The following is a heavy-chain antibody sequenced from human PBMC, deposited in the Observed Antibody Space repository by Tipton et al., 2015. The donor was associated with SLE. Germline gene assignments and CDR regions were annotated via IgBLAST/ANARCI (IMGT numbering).Heavy chain of an antibody. J-gene: IGHJ3*02. CDR3: ARENYAESRGI. Sequence: TLSLTCTVSGGSISKSGYYWGWIRQPPGKGLDWIGTIFYNGNTYYYNPSLKSRVTISVDTSKNQFSLNLTSVTAADTAVYYCARENYAESRGIWGQGTMVTVSS. CDR2: IFYNGNTY. CDR1: GGSISKSGYY. D-gene: IGHD3-16*01. V-gene: IGHV4-39*07.